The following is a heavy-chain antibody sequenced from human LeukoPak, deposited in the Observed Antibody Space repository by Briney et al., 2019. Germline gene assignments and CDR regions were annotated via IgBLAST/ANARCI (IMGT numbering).Heavy chain of an antibody. CDR3: ARDRGSFTMIVAFDL. J-gene: IGHJ2*01. CDR1: GGSISSYY. CDR2: IYTSGST. Sequence: SETLSLTCTVSGGSISSYYWSWIRQPAGKGLEWIGRIYTSGSTNYNPSLKSRVTMSVDTSKNQFSLKLSSVTAADTAVYYCARDRGSFTMIVAFDLWAVAPWSLSPQ. V-gene: IGHV4-4*07. D-gene: IGHD3-22*01.